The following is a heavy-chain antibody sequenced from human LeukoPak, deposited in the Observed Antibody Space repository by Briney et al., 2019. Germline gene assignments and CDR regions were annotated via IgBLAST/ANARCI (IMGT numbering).Heavy chain of an antibody. Sequence: KSGESLKISCKGSGYSFTSYWIGWVRQMPGKGLEWMGIIYPGDSDTRYSPSFQGQVTVSADKSISTAYLQWSSLKASDTAMYYCVTGQIAVSGPPRYWGQGTLVTVSS. CDR1: GYSFTSYW. J-gene: IGHJ4*02. CDR2: IYPGDSDT. V-gene: IGHV5-51*01. D-gene: IGHD6-19*01. CDR3: VTGQIAVSGPPRY.